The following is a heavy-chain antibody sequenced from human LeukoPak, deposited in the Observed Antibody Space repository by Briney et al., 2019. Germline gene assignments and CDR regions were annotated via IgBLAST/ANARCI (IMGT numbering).Heavy chain of an antibody. J-gene: IGHJ4*02. CDR1: GFSLTDYA. V-gene: IGHV3-64*01. D-gene: IGHD3-10*01. CDR3: LRSQSPNDRFVDY. Sequence: GGSLRLSCAASGFSLTDYAMHWFRQAPGKGLEFVATISSTARITYYGNSVRGRFTTSKDNSKNTLYLQMGSLTTEAKAVNYYLRSQSPNDRFVDYWGQGTLVTVSS. CDR2: ISSTARIT.